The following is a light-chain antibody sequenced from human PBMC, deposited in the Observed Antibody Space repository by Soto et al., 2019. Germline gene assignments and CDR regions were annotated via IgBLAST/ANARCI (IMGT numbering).Light chain of an antibody. Sequence: EIVMTQSPATLSVSPGERATLSCRPSQSVSSNLAWYQQKPGQAPRLLIYGASTRATGIPARFSDSGSGTEFTLTISSLQSEDFAVYYCQQYNKWPPRFTFGPGTKVDIK. CDR3: QQYNKWPPRFT. CDR2: GAS. CDR1: QSVSSN. J-gene: IGKJ3*01. V-gene: IGKV3-15*01.